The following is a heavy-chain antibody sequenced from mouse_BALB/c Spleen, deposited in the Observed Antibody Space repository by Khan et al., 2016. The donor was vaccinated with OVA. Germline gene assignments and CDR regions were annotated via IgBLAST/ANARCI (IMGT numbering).Heavy chain of an antibody. V-gene: IGHV9-1*02. Sequence: QIQLVQSGPELKKPGETVKISCKASGFTFTNYGMNWVKQAPGKDLKWMGWINTYTGEPTYGDDFKGRFVLSLETSASTAYLQISNLINEDMATDFCARISAYWYSDFWGAGTTVTVSS. CDR2: INTYTGEP. J-gene: IGHJ1*01. CDR1: GFTFTNYG. D-gene: IGHD6-2*01. CDR3: ARISAYWYSDF.